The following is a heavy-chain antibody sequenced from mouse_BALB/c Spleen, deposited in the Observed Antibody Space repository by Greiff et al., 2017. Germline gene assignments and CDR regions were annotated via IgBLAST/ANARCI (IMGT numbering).Heavy chain of an antibody. V-gene: IGHV5-9-3*01. CDR1: GFTFSSYA. J-gene: IGHJ1*01. CDR3: AREETFNYYGSSYGYFDV. CDR2: ISSGGSYT. D-gene: IGHD1-1*01. Sequence: DVKLVESGGGLVKPGGSLKLSCAASGFTFSSYAMSWVRQTPEKRLEWVATISSGGSYTYYPDSVKGRFTISRDNAKNTLYLQMSSLRSEDTAMYYCAREETFNYYGSSYGYFDVWGAGTTVTVSS.